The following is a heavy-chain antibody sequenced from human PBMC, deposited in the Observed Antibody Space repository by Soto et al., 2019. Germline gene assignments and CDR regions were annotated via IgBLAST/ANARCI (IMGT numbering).Heavy chain of an antibody. CDR3: AKDYFASPSSWYNWFDP. D-gene: IGHD6-13*01. V-gene: IGHV3-30*18. CDR2: ISYDGSNK. CDR1: GFTFSSYG. J-gene: IGHJ5*02. Sequence: GGSLRLSCAASGFTFSSYGMHWVRQAPGKGLEWVAVISYDGSNKYYADSVKGRFTISGDNSKSTLYLQMNSLRAEDTAVYYCAKDYFASPSSWYNWFDPWGQGTLVTVSS.